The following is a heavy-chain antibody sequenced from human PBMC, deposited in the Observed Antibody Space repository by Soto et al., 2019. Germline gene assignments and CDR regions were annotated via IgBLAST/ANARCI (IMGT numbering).Heavy chain of an antibody. CDR3: ARGYFSSSSYWLDP. Sequence: SETLSLTCTVSGGSISSGGYYWSWIRQHPGKGLEWIGYIYYSGRTYYNPSLHSRVSIAVDTTENQFSLKLTSVTAADTSVYYCARGYFSSSSYWLDPSGRGTLVTVYS. CDR1: GGSISSGGYY. J-gene: IGHJ5*02. V-gene: IGHV4-31*03. CDR2: IYYSGRT. D-gene: IGHD6-6*01.